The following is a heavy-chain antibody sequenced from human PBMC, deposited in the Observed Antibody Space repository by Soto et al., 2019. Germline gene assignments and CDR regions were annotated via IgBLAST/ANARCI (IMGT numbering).Heavy chain of an antibody. D-gene: IGHD6-13*01. J-gene: IGHJ5*02. CDR3: ARLLAAAGTPYNWFDP. Sequence: SLTCTVSGGSISSGGYYWSWIRQHPGKGLEWIGYIYYSGSTYYNPSLKSRVTISVDTSKNQFSLKLSSVTASDTAVYYCARLLAAAGTPYNWFDPWGQGTLVTVSS. V-gene: IGHV4-31*03. CDR2: IYYSGST. CDR1: GGSISSGGYY.